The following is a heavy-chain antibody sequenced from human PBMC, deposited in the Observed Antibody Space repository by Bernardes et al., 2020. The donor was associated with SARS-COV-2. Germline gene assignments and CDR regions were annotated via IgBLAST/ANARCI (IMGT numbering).Heavy chain of an antibody. V-gene: IGHV2-5*02. Sequence: SGPTLVKPTQTLTPTCTFSGFSLSSSGVAVGWVRQPPGKALEWLALIYWDGERHYSPSLKSRLTITKDTSKNQVVLTVTNMDPVDTATYFCTHTYFDVLADYYNVGGFDYWGQGTLVTVSS. CDR1: GFSLSSSGVA. J-gene: IGHJ4*02. CDR3: THTYFDVLADYYNVGGFDY. CDR2: IYWDGER. D-gene: IGHD3-9*01.